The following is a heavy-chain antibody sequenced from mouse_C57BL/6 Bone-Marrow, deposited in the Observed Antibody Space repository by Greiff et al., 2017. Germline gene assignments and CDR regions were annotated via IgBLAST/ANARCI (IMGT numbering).Heavy chain of an antibody. CDR1: GYTFTTYP. D-gene: IGHD1-1*01. CDR2: FHPYNDDT. CDR3: ARNFITAGGFDY. J-gene: IGHJ2*01. V-gene: IGHV1-47*01. Sequence: VQLQQSGAELVKPGASVKMSCKASGYTFTTYPIEWMKQNHGKSLEWIGKFHPYNDDTKYNEKFKGKATLTVEKSSSTVYLDLNRFTSDNSAVYYCARNFITAGGFDYCGQCTTLTVSS.